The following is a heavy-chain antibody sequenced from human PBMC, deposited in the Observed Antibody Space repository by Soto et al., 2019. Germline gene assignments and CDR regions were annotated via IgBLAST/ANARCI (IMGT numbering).Heavy chain of an antibody. D-gene: IGHD4-17*01. CDR1: GLTFSASY. J-gene: IGHJ4*02. CDR3: ARDPAHGAMDY. V-gene: IGHV3-7*01. CDR2: INGDGSQQ. Sequence: EVQLVESGGGLVQPGGSLRLDCAASGLTFSASYMSWFRQAPGKGLEWVAIINGDGSQQTYVDSVKGRFTISRDNAKNSLFLQMSSLRVEDTAVYYCARDPAHGAMDYWGQGTLVTVSS.